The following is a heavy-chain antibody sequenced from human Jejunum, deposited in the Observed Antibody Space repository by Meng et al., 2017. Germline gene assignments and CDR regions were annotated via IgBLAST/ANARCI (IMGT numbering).Heavy chain of an antibody. CDR2: INMDSSRT. Sequence: VELVVAGGGLVQPGGSLRLSWAASGFTFNNYWMHWVRQAPGKGLVWVSRINMDSSRTDYAESVKGRFTISRDNAKNMVYLQMNGLRAEDTAVYYCAGERWEKSYAWWGQGTLVTVSS. D-gene: IGHD1-26*01. CDR3: AGERWEKSYAW. J-gene: IGHJ4*02. CDR1: GFTFNNYW. V-gene: IGHV3-74*01.